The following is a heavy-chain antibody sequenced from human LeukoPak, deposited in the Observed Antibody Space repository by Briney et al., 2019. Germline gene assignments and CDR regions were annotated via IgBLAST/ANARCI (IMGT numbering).Heavy chain of an antibody. D-gene: IGHD5-12*01. CDR3: GVATVRLPNYYGMDV. CDR2: IIPIFGTA. Sequence: ASVKVSCKASGYTFTSYGISWVRQAPGQGLEWMGGIIPIFGTANYAQKFQGRVTITADESTSTAYMELSSLRSEDTAVYYCGVATVRLPNYYGMDVWGQGTTVTVSS. J-gene: IGHJ6*02. CDR1: GYTFTSYG. V-gene: IGHV1-69*13.